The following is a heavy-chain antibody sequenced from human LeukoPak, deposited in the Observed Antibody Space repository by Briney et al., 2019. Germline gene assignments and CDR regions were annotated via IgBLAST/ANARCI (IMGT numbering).Heavy chain of an antibody. CDR2: ISWNSGSI. CDR1: GFTFDDYS. V-gene: IGHV3-9*01. Sequence: GRSLTLAWAAAGFTFDDYSMHWVRQAPGKGLEWVSGISWNSGSIGYADSVKGRFTISRDNAKNSLYLQMNSLRAEDTALYYCARSMVMIFGVVINPLDYWGQGTLVTVSS. J-gene: IGHJ4*02. CDR3: ARSMVMIFGVVINPLDY. D-gene: IGHD3-3*01.